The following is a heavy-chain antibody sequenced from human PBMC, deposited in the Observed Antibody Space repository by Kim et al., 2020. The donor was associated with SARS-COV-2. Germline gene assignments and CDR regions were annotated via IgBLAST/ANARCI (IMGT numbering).Heavy chain of an antibody. J-gene: IGHJ5*01. CDR3: VKDRLIGTTGTHFDY. Sequence: GGSLRLSCVASGFHFDNNAMHWVRQAPGKGLEWISGISWNSGEVDYVDSVKGRFTISRDNAKNSLYLHMNNLKIEDTALYYCVKDRLIGTTGTHFDYWG. CDR2: ISWNSGEV. CDR1: GFHFDNNA. V-gene: IGHV3-9*01. D-gene: IGHD1-1*01.